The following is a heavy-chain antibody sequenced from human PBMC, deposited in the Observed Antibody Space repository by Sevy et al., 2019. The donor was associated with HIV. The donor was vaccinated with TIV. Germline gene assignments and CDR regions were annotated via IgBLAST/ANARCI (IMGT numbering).Heavy chain of an antibody. J-gene: IGHJ4*02. V-gene: IGHV3-30*18. CDR3: AKDLGYCSGGSCYEAGFVDY. Sequence: GGSLRLSCAASGFTFSSYGMHWVRQAPGKGLEWVAVISYDGSNKYYADSVKGRFTISRDNSKNTLYLQMNSLRAEDTAVYYCAKDLGYCSGGSCYEAGFVDYWGQGTLVTVSS. CDR1: GFTFSSYG. CDR2: ISYDGSNK. D-gene: IGHD2-15*01.